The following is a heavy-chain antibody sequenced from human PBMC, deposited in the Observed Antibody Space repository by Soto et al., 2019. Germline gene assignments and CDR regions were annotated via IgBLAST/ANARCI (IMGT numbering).Heavy chain of an antibody. CDR1: GFTFSSYA. V-gene: IGHV3-30-3*01. Sequence: QVQLVESGGGVVQPGRSLRLSCAASGFTFSSYAMQWVRQAPGKGLEWVAVISYDGSNKYYADSVKGRFTISRDNSMNTLYLQMNSLRAEDTAVYYCARDPLWGTAMVLWYFDLWGRGTLVTVSS. D-gene: IGHD5-18*01. CDR3: ARDPLWGTAMVLWYFDL. CDR2: ISYDGSNK. J-gene: IGHJ2*01.